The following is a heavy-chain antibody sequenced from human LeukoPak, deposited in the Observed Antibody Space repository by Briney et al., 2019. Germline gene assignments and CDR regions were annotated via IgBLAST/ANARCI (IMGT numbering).Heavy chain of an antibody. CDR1: GFTFSSYG. D-gene: IGHD3-10*01. Sequence: GGSLRLSCAASGFTFSSYGMHWVRQAPGKGLEWVAVISYDGSNKYYADSVKGRFTISRDNSKNTLYLQMNSLRAEDTAVYARVKFGESYAPKSYYYYYMDVWGKGTTVTISS. CDR3: VKFGESYAPKSYYYYYMDV. CDR2: ISYDGSNK. V-gene: IGHV3-30*03. J-gene: IGHJ6*03.